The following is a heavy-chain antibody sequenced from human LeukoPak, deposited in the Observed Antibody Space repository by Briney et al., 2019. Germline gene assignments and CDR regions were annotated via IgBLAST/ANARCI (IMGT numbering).Heavy chain of an antibody. V-gene: IGHV1-8*02. CDR2: MNPNSGNT. CDR3: ARGRGRGSRYCSGGSCYSGAN. J-gene: IGHJ4*02. CDR1: GGTFSSYD. D-gene: IGHD2-15*01. Sequence: GASVKVSCKASGGTFSSYDINWVRQATGQGLEWMGWMNPNSGNTGYAQKFQGRVTMTRNTSISTAYMELSSLRSEDTAVYYCARGRGRGSRYCSGGSCYSGANWGQGTLVTVSS.